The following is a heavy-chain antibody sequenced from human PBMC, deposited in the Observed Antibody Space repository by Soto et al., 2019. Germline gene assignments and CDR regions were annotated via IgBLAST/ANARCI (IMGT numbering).Heavy chain of an antibody. D-gene: IGHD3-3*01. CDR2: ISAYNGNT. Sequence: QVQLVQSGAEVKKPGASVKVSCKASGYTFTNYGISWVRQAPGQGLEWMGWISAYNGNTNYAQKLQGRVTMTTDTSTSTAYMELRSLRSDDTAVYYCARALRITIVGVVPTPSSYFDYWGQGTLVTVSS. CDR3: ARALRITIVGVVPTPSSYFDY. V-gene: IGHV1-18*01. J-gene: IGHJ4*02. CDR1: GYTFTNYG.